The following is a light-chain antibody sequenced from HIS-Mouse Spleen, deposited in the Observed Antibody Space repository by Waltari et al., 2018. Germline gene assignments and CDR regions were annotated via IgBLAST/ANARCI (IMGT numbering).Light chain of an antibody. J-gene: IGLJ2*01. CDR2: EVS. V-gene: IGLV2-14*01. CDR3: SSYTSSSPYVV. Sequence: QSALTQPASVSGSPGQSITISCTGTSSDVGGYNYVSWNQQHPGKAPKLMIYEVSNRPSGVSNRFSGSKSGNTASLTISGLQAEDEADYYCSSYTSSSPYVVFGGGTKLTVL. CDR1: SSDVGGYNY.